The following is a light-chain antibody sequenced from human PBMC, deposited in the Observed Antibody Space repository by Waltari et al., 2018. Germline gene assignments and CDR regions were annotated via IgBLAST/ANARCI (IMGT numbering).Light chain of an antibody. V-gene: IGLV2-8*01. Sequence: QSALTQPPSAAGSPGPSLTTHCPGTSRDDGGYYYVYWYQQHPGKAPKLMIYEVNKRPSGVPDRFSGSKSGNTASLTVSGLQAEDEADYYCSSYSGSNDYVFGTGTEVTVL. J-gene: IGLJ1*01. CDR2: EVN. CDR1: SRDDGGYYY. CDR3: SSYSGSNDYV.